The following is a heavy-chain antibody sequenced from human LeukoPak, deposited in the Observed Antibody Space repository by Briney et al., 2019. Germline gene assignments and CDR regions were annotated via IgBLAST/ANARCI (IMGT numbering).Heavy chain of an antibody. CDR2: INHSGST. CDR1: GGSFSGYY. CDR3: ARGGLRYFDWLSSYYFDY. Sequence: RTSETLSLTCAVNGGSFSGYYWSWIRQPPGKGLEWIGEINHSGSTNYNPSLKSRVTISVDTSKNQFSLKLSSVTAADTAVYYCARGGLRYFDWLSSYYFDYWGQGTLVTVSS. D-gene: IGHD3-9*01. V-gene: IGHV4-34*01. J-gene: IGHJ4*02.